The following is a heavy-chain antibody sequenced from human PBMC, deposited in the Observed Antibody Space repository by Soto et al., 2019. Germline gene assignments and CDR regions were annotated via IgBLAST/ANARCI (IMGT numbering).Heavy chain of an antibody. CDR1: GGSFSGYY. Sequence: PSETLSLTCAVYGGSFSGYYWSWIRQPPGKGLEWIGEINHSGSTNYNPSLKSRVTISVDTSKNQFSLKLSSVTAADTAVYYCARVKTRGWYGKITDYWGQGNLVTFSS. CDR3: ARVKTRGWYGKITDY. D-gene: IGHD6-19*01. CDR2: INHSGST. J-gene: IGHJ4*02. V-gene: IGHV4-34*01.